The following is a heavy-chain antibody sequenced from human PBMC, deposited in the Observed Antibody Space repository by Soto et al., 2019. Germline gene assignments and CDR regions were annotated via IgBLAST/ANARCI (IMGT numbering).Heavy chain of an antibody. CDR1: GVSISSSNW. Sequence: SETLSLTCAVSGVSISSSNWWSWVRQPPGKGLEWIGEIYHSGSTNYNPSLKSRVTISVDKSKNQFSLKLSSVTAADTAVYYCARDACSGGSCYVGYGMDVWGQGTTVTVSS. D-gene: IGHD2-15*01. V-gene: IGHV4-4*02. CDR3: ARDACSGGSCYVGYGMDV. J-gene: IGHJ6*02. CDR2: IYHSGST.